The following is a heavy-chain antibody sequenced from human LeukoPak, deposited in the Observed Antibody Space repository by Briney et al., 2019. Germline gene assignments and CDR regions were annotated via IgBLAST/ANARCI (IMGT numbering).Heavy chain of an antibody. CDR3: AKDIRGSTSWYGPDY. CDR1: GFTFDDYA. Sequence: GGSLRLSCAASGFTFDDYAMHWVRQAPGKGLEWVSGISWNSGSIGYADSVKGRFTISRDNSKNSLYLQMNSLRAEDTALYYCAKDIRGSTSWYGPDYWGQGTLVTVSS. CDR2: ISWNSGSI. J-gene: IGHJ4*02. V-gene: IGHV3-9*01. D-gene: IGHD6-13*01.